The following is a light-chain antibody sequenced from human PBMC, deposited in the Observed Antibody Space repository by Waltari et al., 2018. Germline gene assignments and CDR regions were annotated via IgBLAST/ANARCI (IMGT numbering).Light chain of an antibody. CDR3: QSTDTTDSYHVV. V-gene: IGLV3-25*03. J-gene: IGLJ2*01. CDR1: ALPRKS. CDR2: KAT. Sequence: SYELTQPPSVSVSPGQTATITCSGDALPRKSAYWHQQKPGQAPVMVIYKATERPSGIPERFSGSSSGTTVTLTISGVQAEDEADYYCQSTDTTDSYHVVFGRGTKLTVL.